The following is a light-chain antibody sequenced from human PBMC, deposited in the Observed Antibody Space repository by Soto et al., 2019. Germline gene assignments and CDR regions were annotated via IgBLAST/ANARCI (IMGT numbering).Light chain of an antibody. V-gene: IGKV3-20*01. Sequence: EIVLTQSPATLSLSPGERATLSCRASQSVRTYLAWYQQKPGQAPRLLIYGASTRASGIPARFSGSGSGTDFTLTISRLEPEDFAVYYCQQYGSLPRTFGQGTRLEIK. CDR3: QQYGSLPRT. CDR2: GAS. CDR1: QSVRTY. J-gene: IGKJ5*01.